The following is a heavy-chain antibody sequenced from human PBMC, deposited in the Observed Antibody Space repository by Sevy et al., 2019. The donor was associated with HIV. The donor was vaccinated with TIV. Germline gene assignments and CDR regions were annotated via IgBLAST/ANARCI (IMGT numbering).Heavy chain of an antibody. CDR1: GFTFSDHY. D-gene: IGHD6-13*01. CDR2: TRNKADSYTT. V-gene: IGHV3-72*01. CDR3: ATHAGIAAAGRVFDY. Sequence: GGSLRLSCAASGFTFSDHYMEWVRQAPGKGLEWVGRTRNKADSYTTEKAAAVKGKFTISRDDSKNSLYLEMNSLKTEDTAVYYCATHAGIAAAGRVFDYWGQGSLVTVSS. J-gene: IGHJ4*02.